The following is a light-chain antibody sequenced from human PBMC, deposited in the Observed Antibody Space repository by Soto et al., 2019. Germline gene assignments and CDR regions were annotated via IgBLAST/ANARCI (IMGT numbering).Light chain of an antibody. J-gene: IGKJ1*01. CDR3: QQYGSSPPRT. CDR2: GAS. CDR1: QSVSNDF. Sequence: EIVLTQSPGILSLSPGXRATLSCRASQSVSNDFLAWYQQKPGQAPRLLIYGASTRATDVPDRFSGSGSGADFTLSISRLEPEDFAVYYCQQYGSSPPRTFGQGTKVDSK. V-gene: IGKV3-20*01.